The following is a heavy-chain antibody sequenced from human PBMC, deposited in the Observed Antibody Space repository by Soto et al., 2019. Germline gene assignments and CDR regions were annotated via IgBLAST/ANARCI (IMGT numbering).Heavy chain of an antibody. CDR3: ARLGWGNGDSDY. J-gene: IGHJ4*02. Sequence: QLQLHESGPGLVKSSETLSLTCTVSGGSISKSNYFWGWARQAPGRGLEWIASILYPGTTSYNSSLKGRVAISVDTSKNQFSLKLNSVTAADTAVYYCARLGWGNGDSDYWGQGTLVTVSS. CDR1: GGSISKSNYF. CDR2: ILYPGTT. D-gene: IGHD2-21*01. V-gene: IGHV4-39*01.